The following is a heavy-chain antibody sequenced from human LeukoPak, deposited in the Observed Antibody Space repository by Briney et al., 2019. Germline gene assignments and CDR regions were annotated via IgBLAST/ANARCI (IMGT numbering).Heavy chain of an antibody. J-gene: IGHJ4*02. V-gene: IGHV5-51*01. D-gene: IGHD2-15*01. Sequence: GESLKISCKGSGYSFNSNWIGWVRQVPGKGLEWMGIIYPGDSDTRYSPSFQGHVTISADKSISTAYLHWNSLKASDTAMYYCARILGYCSGGSCYGDYWGQGTLVTVSS. CDR2: IYPGDSDT. CDR3: ARILGYCSGGSCYGDY. CDR1: GYSFNSNW.